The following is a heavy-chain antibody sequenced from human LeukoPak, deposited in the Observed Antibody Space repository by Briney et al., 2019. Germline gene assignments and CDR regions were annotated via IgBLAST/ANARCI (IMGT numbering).Heavy chain of an antibody. J-gene: IGHJ6*03. V-gene: IGHV4-61*08. CDR1: GFSLNTTGMC. CDR2: IYYSGST. Sequence: SGPALVKPTQTLTLTCTFSGFSLNTTGMCVSWIRQPPGKGLEWIGYIYYSGSTNYNPSLKSRVTISVDTSKNQFSLKLSSVTAADTAVYYCARFYGSGSYGSPEVWHYMDVWGKGTTVTISS. CDR3: ARFYGSGSYGSPEVWHYMDV. D-gene: IGHD3-10*01.